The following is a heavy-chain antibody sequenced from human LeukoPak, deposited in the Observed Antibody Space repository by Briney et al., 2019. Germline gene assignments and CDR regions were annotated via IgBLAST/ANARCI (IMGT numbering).Heavy chain of an antibody. Sequence: ASVKVSCTSSGYTFTGYYMHWVRQAPGQGLEWMGWINLNSGGTNYAQKFTGRVTMTRDTSISTAYMELISLRSDDTDVYYCARRWDESYYDPWDYYYYYIDAWGKGTTVTVSS. V-gene: IGHV1-2*02. J-gene: IGHJ6*03. CDR2: INLNSGGT. CDR3: ARRWDESYYDPWDYYYYYIDA. D-gene: IGHD1-26*01. CDR1: GYTFTGYY.